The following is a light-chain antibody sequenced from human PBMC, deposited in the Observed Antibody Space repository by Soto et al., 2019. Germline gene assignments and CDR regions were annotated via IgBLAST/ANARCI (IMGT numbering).Light chain of an antibody. Sequence: ETVMTQSPATLSVSPGERATLSCRASQNLSSGYLAWYQQKPGQAPRILIYAASSRATGIPDRFSGSGSGTDFSLTISRLEPEDFAVYYCQQYDTSPRTFGQGTKVDIK. CDR3: QQYDTSPRT. J-gene: IGKJ1*01. CDR1: QNLSSGY. V-gene: IGKV3-20*01. CDR2: AAS.